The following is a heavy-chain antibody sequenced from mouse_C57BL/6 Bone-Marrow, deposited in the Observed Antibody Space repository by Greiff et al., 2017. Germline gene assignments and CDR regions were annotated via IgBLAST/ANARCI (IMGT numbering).Heavy chain of an antibody. CDR2: INPSSGYT. CDR3: ARLGDGYYRYAMDY. D-gene: IGHD2-3*01. CDR1: GYTFTSYT. V-gene: IGHV1-4*01. Sequence: VQLQQSGAELARPGASVKMSCKASGYTFTSYTMHWVKQRPGQGLEWIGYINPSSGYTKYNQKFKDKATLTADKSSSTAYMQLSSLTSEDSAVYYCARLGDGYYRYAMDYWGQGTSDTVSS. J-gene: IGHJ4*01.